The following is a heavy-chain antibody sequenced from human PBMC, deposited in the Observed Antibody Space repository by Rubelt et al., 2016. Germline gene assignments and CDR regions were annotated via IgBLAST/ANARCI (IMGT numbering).Heavy chain of an antibody. CDR3: ARGWGYGDYQLDY. D-gene: IGHD4-17*01. CDR1: A. Sequence: AMHWVRQAPGKGLEWVAVISYDGSNKYYADSVKGRFTISRDNSKNTLYLQMNSLRAEDTAVYYCARGWGYGDYQLDYWGQGTLVTVSS. CDR2: ISYDGSNK. V-gene: IGHV3-30*04. J-gene: IGHJ4*02.